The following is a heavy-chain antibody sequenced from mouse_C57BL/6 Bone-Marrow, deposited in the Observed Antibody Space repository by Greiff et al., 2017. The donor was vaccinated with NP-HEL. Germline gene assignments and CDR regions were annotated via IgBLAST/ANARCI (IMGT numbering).Heavy chain of an antibody. CDR1: GYTFTSYW. CDR2: IDPSDSYT. Sequence: QVQLQQPGAELVMPGASVKLSCKASGYTFTSYWMHWVKQRPGQGLEWIGEIDPSDSYTNYNQKFKGKSTLTVDKSSSTAYMQLSSLTSEDSAVYYYARGDGRGYFDVWGTGTTVTVSS. V-gene: IGHV1-69*01. J-gene: IGHJ1*03. D-gene: IGHD1-1*01. CDR3: ARGDGRGYFDV.